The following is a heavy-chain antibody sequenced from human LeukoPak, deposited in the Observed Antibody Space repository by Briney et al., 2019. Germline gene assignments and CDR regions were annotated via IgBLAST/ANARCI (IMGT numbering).Heavy chain of an antibody. D-gene: IGHD3-22*01. CDR1: GFTFSSYD. Sequence: GGSLRLSCAASGFTFSSYDMHWVLQATGKGLEWVSAIGTAGDTYYPGSVKGRFTISRENAKNSLYLQMNSLRAGDTAVYYCARSRDYDSSGYYRHDALDLWGQGTMVTVSS. J-gene: IGHJ3*01. CDR3: ARSRDYDSSGYYRHDALDL. CDR2: IGTAGDT. V-gene: IGHV3-13*04.